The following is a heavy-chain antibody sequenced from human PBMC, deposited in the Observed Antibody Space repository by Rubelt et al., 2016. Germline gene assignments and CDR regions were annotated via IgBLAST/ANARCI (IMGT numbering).Heavy chain of an antibody. CDR3: ARGTPAPGTDY. V-gene: IGHV7-4-1*02. D-gene: IGHD6-13*01. CDR2: IDPITGDP. Sequence: QVQLVQSGAEVKKPGASVKVSCKASGYTFTSYYMHWVRQVPGQGLEWMGNIDPITGDPKYAPGFTGRFVFSLDTSVNTAYLQINTLKTDDTAVYYCARGTPAPGTDYWGQGTLVTVSS. J-gene: IGHJ4*02. CDR1: GYTFTSYY.